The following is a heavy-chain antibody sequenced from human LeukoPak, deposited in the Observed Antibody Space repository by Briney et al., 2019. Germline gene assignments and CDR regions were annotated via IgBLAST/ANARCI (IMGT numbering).Heavy chain of an antibody. J-gene: IGHJ3*02. CDR2: ISHSGTT. D-gene: IGHD3-16*01. Sequence: PSETLSLTCAVSGGSFSDYQWIWIRQSPGKGLEWLGEISHSGTTTYNPSLKSRVTISVDTSKNQFSLRLRSVTAADTAVYYCARGLVWRFLLDSRRDSFDIWGQGTTITVSS. CDR3: ARGLVWRFLLDSRRDSFDI. V-gene: IGHV4-34*01. CDR1: GGSFSDYQ.